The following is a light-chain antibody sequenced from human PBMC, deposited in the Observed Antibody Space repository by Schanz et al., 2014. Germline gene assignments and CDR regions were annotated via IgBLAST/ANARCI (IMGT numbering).Light chain of an antibody. CDR2: GTS. CDR1: QTVDSKD. CDR3: QQYVTIPWT. V-gene: IGKV3-20*01. Sequence: EIVLTQSPGTLSLSPGERATLSCRASQTVDSKDLGWYQQKPGQTPRLLMYGTSNRATGVPDRFSGSGSGTDFPLTISRLEPEDFAVYYCQQYVTIPWTFGQGTKVEIK. J-gene: IGKJ1*01.